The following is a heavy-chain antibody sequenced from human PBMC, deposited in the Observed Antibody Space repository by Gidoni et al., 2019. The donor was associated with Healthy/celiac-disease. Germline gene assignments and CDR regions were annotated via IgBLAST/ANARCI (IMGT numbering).Heavy chain of an antibody. D-gene: IGHD6-6*01. J-gene: IGHJ4*02. CDR3: ARFFSIAARSPPDY. V-gene: IGHV3-33*01. Sequence: VIWYDGSNKYYTDSVKGRFTISRDNSKNTLYLQMNSLRAEDTAVYYCARFFSIAARSPPDYWGQGTLVTVSS. CDR2: IWYDGSNK.